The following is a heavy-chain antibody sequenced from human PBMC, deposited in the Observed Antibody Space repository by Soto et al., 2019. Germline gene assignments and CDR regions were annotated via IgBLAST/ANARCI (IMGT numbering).Heavy chain of an antibody. CDR2: ISAYNGNT. D-gene: IGHD2-2*01. CDR1: GYTFTSYG. V-gene: IGHV1-18*01. J-gene: IGHJ6*02. Sequence: QVQLVQSGAEVKKPGASVKVSCKASGYTFTSYGISWVRQAPGQGLEWMGWISAYNGNTNYAQKLQGRVTMTTDTSTSTAYMSLRTLRTADTAVYYCARHGAPIVLVPAAISHGMDVWGQGTTVTVSS. CDR3: ARHGAPIVLVPAAISHGMDV.